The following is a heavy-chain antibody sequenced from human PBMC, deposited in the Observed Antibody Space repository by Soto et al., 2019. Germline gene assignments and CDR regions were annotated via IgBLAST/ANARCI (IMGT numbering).Heavy chain of an antibody. D-gene: IGHD2-2*01. CDR2: INQDGSEK. V-gene: IGHV3-7*01. CDR3: ARARGWNIVIIPAASDY. CDR1: GLTFSTYW. Sequence: EVQLVESGGGLVQPGGSLRLSCAASGLTFSTYWMSWVRQAPGKGLEWVANINQDGSEKYYVDSVKGRFTISRDNAKNSLYLQMTSLRADDTAVYYCARARGWNIVIIPAASDYWGQGTLVTVSS. J-gene: IGHJ4*02.